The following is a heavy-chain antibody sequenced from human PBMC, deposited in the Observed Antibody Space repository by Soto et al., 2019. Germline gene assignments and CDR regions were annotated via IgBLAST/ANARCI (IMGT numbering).Heavy chain of an antibody. D-gene: IGHD3-22*01. CDR3: ARVHATYYCDSSGYYGMDV. V-gene: IGHV1-18*01. CDR1: GYTFTSYG. CDR2: ISAYNGNT. J-gene: IGHJ6*02. Sequence: ASVKVSCKASGYTFTSYGISWVRQAPGQGLEWMGWISAYNGNTNYAQKLQGRVTMTTDTSTSTAYMELRSLRSDDTAVYYCARVHATYYCDSSGYYGMDVWGQGTTVTVSS.